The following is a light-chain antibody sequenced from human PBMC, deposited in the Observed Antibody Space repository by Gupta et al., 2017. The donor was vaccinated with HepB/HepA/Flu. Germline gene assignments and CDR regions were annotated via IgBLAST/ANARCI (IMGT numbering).Light chain of an antibody. Sequence: EIVLTQSPATLYWSPGERATLSCRASQSVSSFLVWYQQKPGQAPRLLIYDVSNRATGIPARFSGSGSGTDFTLTIGSLEPEDFAVYYCQQRMNWPLTFGGGTKVEIK. CDR3: QQRMNWPLT. V-gene: IGKV3-11*01. J-gene: IGKJ4*01. CDR2: DVS. CDR1: QSVSSF.